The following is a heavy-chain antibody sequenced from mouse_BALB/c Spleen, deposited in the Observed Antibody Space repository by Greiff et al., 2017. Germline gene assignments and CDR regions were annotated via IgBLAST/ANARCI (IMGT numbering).Heavy chain of an antibody. J-gene: IGHJ4*01. CDR1: GFTFSSYG. CDR2: INSNGGST. V-gene: IGHV5-6-3*01. Sequence: EVQLVESGGGLVQPGGSRKLSCAASGFTFSSYGMSWVRQTPDKRLELVATINSNGGSTYYPDSVKGRFTISRDNAKNTLYLQMSSLKSEDTAMYYCARWGLYAMDYWGQGTSVTVSS. CDR3: ARWGLYAMDY.